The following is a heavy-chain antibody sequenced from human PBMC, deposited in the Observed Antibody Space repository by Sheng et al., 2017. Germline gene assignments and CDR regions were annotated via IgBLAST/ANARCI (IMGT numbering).Heavy chain of an antibody. CDR1: GFHLSYLL. J-gene: IGHJ3*01. V-gene: IGHV3-7*05. Sequence: QLVESGGEAWSXRGGSLRLSCAASGFHLSYLLHELGPPGSRERAGVGGHHKARMEMRDTMWTLWRAEFSISRDNAKNSLYLQMNSLRADDTAVYYCARKPWAHDGFDSLGPR. D-gene: IGHD7-27*01. CDR3: ARKPWAHDGFDS. CDR2: KARMEMR.